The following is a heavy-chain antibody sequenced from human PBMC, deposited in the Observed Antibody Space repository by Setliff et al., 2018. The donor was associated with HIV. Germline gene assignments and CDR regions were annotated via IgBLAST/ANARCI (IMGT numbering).Heavy chain of an antibody. D-gene: IGHD1-7*01. V-gene: IGHV4-38-2*02. CDR1: GYSIRSNFY. CDR2: VSNSGST. J-gene: IGHJ4*02. Sequence: SETLSLTCTVSGYSIRSNFYWGWTRQPPGKGLEWIGSVSNSGSTYYNPSLKSRFPISVDVSKNQFSLKLTSVTAAATAVHYGARHHELTAHGLFDSRGRGTLVTVSS. CDR3: ARHHELTAHGLFDS.